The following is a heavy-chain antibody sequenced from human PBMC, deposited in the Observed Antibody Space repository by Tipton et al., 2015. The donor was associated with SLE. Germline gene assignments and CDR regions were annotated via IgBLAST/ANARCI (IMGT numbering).Heavy chain of an antibody. V-gene: IGHV4-38-2*02. CDR2: IYHSGST. Sequence: TLSLTCTVSGYSISSGYCWGWIRQPPGKGLEWIGSIYHSGSTYYNPSLKSRVTISVDTSKNQFSLKLSSVTAADTAVYYCARAGRAWNLFDYWGQGTLVTVSS. CDR3: ARAGRAWNLFDY. CDR1: GYSISSGYC. J-gene: IGHJ4*02. D-gene: IGHD1-1*01.